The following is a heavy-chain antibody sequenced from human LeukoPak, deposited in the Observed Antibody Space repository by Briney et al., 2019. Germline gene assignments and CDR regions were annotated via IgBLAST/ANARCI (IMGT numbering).Heavy chain of an antibody. J-gene: IGHJ4*02. V-gene: IGHV1-2*02. CDR3: VREAGPLD. CDR1: GYTFTGYY. Sequence: ASVKISCKASGYTFTGYYINWVRQAPGQAPEWVGWVNPNTGGTRYAQKFQVRVTMTRDTSITTAFMELRGLTFDDTAVFYCVREAGPLDWGQGTLVTVSS. CDR2: VNPNTGGT.